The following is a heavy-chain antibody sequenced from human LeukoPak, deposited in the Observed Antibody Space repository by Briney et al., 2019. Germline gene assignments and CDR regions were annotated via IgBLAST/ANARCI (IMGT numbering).Heavy chain of an antibody. J-gene: IGHJ3*02. D-gene: IGHD1-26*01. CDR2: INPNSGGT. Sequence: ASVKVSCKASGGTFSSYAISWVRQAPGQGLEWMGWINPNSGGTNYAQKFQGWVTMTRDTSISTAYMELSWLRSDDTAVYYCARGGELTSFYDAFDIWGQGTMVTVSS. CDR3: ARGGELTSFYDAFDI. V-gene: IGHV1-2*04. CDR1: GGTFSSYA.